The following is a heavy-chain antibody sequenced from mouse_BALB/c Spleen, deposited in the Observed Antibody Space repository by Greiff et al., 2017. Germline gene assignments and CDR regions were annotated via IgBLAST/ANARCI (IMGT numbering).Heavy chain of an antibody. CDR1: GYTFTSYY. D-gene: IGHD2-12*01. V-gene: IGHV1S81*02. J-gene: IGHJ4*01. CDR2: INPSNGGT. CDR3: TRDDRAMDY. Sequence: VQLQQSGAELVKPGASVKLSCKASGYTFTSYYMYWVKQRPGQGLEWIGEINPSNGGTNFNEKFKSKATLTVDKSSSTAYMQLSSLTSEDSAVYYCTRDDRAMDYWGQGTSVTVSS.